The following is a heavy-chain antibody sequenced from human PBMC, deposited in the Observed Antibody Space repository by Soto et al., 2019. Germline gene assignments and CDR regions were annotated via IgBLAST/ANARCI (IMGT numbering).Heavy chain of an antibody. Sequence: GGSLRLSCAASGFTFSSYAMSWVRQAPGKGLEWVSAISGSGGSTYYADSVKGRFTISRDNSKNTLYLQMNSLRAEDTAVYYCAKGRVEFDYSNYYYYGMDVWGQGTTVTVSS. CDR2: ISGSGGST. CDR1: GFTFSSYA. V-gene: IGHV3-23*01. D-gene: IGHD4-4*01. CDR3: AKGRVEFDYSNYYYYGMDV. J-gene: IGHJ6*02.